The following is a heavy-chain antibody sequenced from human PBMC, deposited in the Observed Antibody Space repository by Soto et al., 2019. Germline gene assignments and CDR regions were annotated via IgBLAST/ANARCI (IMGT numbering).Heavy chain of an antibody. CDR3: ARESTVSTNWFDP. V-gene: IGHV4-30-4*01. Sequence: QVQLQESGPGLVKPSQTLSLTCTVSGGSISSGDYYWSWIRQPPGKGLEWIGYIYYSGSTYYNQSLKSRVTISVDTSKNQFSLKLSSVTAADTAVYYCARESTVSTNWFDPWGQGTLVTVSS. D-gene: IGHD4-4*01. J-gene: IGHJ5*02. CDR1: GGSISSGDYY. CDR2: IYYSGST.